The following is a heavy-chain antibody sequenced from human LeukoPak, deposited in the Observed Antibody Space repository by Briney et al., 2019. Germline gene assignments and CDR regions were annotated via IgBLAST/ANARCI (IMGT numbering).Heavy chain of an antibody. CDR1: GYTFTGYY. CDR2: INPNSGGT. CDR3: VRDGLTIFGVGDVP. D-gene: IGHD3-3*01. J-gene: IGHJ4*02. Sequence: ASVKVSXKASGYTFTGYYMHWVRQAPGQGLEWMGWINPNSGGTNYAQKFQGRVTMTRDTSISTAYMELSRLRSDDTAVYYCVRDGLTIFGVGDVPWGQGTLVTVSS. V-gene: IGHV1-2*02.